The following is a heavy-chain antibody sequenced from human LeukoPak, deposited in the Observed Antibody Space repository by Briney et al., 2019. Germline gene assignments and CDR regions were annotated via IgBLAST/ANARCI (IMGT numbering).Heavy chain of an antibody. CDR1: GGTFSSYA. Sequence: SVKVSCKASGGTFSSYAISWVRQAPGQGLEWMGGIIPIFGTANYAQKFQGRVTITTDESTSTAYMELSSLRSEDTAVYYCARSPFTLDSSGCVRDYWGQGTLVTVSS. D-gene: IGHD3-22*01. J-gene: IGHJ4*02. CDR2: IIPIFGTA. V-gene: IGHV1-69*05. CDR3: ARSPFTLDSSGCVRDY.